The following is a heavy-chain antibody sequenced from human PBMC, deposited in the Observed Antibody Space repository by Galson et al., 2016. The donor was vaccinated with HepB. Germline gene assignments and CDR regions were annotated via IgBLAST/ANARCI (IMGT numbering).Heavy chain of an antibody. V-gene: IGHV3-23*01. CDR3: ARVSTSIIAAAGRTLFDY. D-gene: IGHD6-13*01. J-gene: IGHJ4*02. CDR1: GLIFSKYA. Sequence: SLRLSCAASGLIFSKYAMHWVRLAPGKGLEWVSGITGSGGSTYYADSVKGRFTISRDNSENTVYLQMNSLRAEDTAVYYCARVSTSIIAAAGRTLFDYWGQGTLVTVSS. CDR2: ITGSGGST.